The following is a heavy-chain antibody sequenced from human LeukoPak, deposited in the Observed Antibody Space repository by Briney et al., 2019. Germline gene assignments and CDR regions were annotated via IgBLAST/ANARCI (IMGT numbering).Heavy chain of an antibody. CDR2: IYYSGST. CDR1: GGSISSYY. J-gene: IGHJ4*02. Sequence: SETLSLTCTVSGGSISSYYWSWIRQPPGKGLEWIGYIYYSGSTNYNPSLKSRVTISVDTSKNQFSLKLSSVTAADTAVYYCARDIAAAGTFDYWGQGTLVTVSS. D-gene: IGHD6-13*01. CDR3: ARDIAAAGTFDY. V-gene: IGHV4-59*01.